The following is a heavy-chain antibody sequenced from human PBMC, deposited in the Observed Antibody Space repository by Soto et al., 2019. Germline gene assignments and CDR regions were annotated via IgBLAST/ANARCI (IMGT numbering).Heavy chain of an antibody. V-gene: IGHV4-39*01. CDR2: IYYSVST. CDR1: GGSISSSSYY. Sequence: SETLSLTCTVSGGSISSSSYYCGWIRQPPGKGLEWIGSIYYSVSTYYNPSLKSRVTISVDTSKNQFSLKLSSVTAADTAVYYCARHNGRVVVHFDYWGQGTLVNVS. D-gene: IGHD2-15*01. J-gene: IGHJ4*02. CDR3: ARHNGRVVVHFDY.